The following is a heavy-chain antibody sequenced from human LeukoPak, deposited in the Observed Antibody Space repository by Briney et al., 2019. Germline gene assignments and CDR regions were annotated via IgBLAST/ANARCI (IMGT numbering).Heavy chain of an antibody. CDR1: GFTFSTSA. J-gene: IGHJ4*02. CDR3: ATYSGSYYGGY. V-gene: IGHV3-23*01. Sequence: PGGSLRLSCAASGFTFSTSAMGWVRQAPGKGLEWVSSISGSGRDTYYADSVKGRFTVSRDNAKNSLYLQMNSLRAEDTAVYYCATYSGSYYGGYWGQGALVTVSS. D-gene: IGHD1-26*01. CDR2: ISGSGRDT.